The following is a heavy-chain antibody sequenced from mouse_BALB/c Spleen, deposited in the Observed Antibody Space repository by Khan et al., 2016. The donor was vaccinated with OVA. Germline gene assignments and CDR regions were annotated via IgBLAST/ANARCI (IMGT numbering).Heavy chain of an antibody. Sequence: EVQLQESGPGLVKPSQSLSLTCTVTGYSITSDYAWNWIRQFPGNKLEWMGYINYSGDTSYYPSLKSRISITRDTSKNQFFLQLNSVTTEDTATYYCARWFSYWGQGTLVTVSA. CDR1: GYSITSDYA. V-gene: IGHV3-2*02. CDR3: ARWFSY. CDR2: INYSGDT. J-gene: IGHJ3*01.